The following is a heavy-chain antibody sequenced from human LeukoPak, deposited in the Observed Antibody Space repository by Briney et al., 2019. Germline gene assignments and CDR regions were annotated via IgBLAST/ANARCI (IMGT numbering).Heavy chain of an antibody. CDR2: INHSGST. CDR1: GGSFSGYY. V-gene: IGHV4-34*01. Sequence: SETLSLTCAVYGGSFSGYYWSWIRQPPGKGLEWIGEINHSGSTNYNPSLKSRVTISVDTSKNQLSLKLSSVTAADTAVYYCARSGIRLSTYYYYGMDVWGQGTTVTVSS. D-gene: IGHD3-10*01. CDR3: ARSGIRLSTYYYYGMDV. J-gene: IGHJ6*02.